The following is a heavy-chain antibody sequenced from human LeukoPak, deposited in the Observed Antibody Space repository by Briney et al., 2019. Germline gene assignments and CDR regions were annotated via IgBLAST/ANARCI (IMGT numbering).Heavy chain of an antibody. CDR2: ISSSGSTI. V-gene: IGHV3-48*03. CDR3: ARDKGGYCSGGSCYSDPYYYGMDV. Sequence: GGSLRLSCAASEFTFSSYEMNWVRQAPGKGLEWVSYISSSGSTIYYADSVKGRFTISRDNAKNSLYLQMNSLRAEDTAVYYCARDKGGYCSGGSCYSDPYYYGMDVWGKGTTVTVSS. J-gene: IGHJ6*04. D-gene: IGHD2-15*01. CDR1: EFTFSSYE.